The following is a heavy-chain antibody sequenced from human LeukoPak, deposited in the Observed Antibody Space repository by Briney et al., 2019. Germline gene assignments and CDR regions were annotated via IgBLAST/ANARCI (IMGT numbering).Heavy chain of an antibody. Sequence: PGGSLRPSCVASGFTFSTYWMSWVRQAPGKGLEWVANLKQDGSVKHYVDSVKGRFTISRDNAKNSLYLQMTNLRAEDTAVYYCATSADSPGNSWGQGTLITVSS. CDR2: LKQDGSVK. J-gene: IGHJ4*02. CDR1: GFTFSTYW. V-gene: IGHV3-7*01. CDR3: ATSADSPGNS. D-gene: IGHD4-23*01.